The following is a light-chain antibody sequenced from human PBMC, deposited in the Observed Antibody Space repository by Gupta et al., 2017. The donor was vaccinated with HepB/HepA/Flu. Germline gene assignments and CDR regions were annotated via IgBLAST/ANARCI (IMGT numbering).Light chain of an antibody. CDR3: QQYNNWLFT. J-gene: IGKJ3*01. CDR2: CAS. V-gene: IGKV3-15*01. Sequence: EIVMTQSPAILSVSPGERATLSCRASQSVSSNLAWYQQKPGQAPRLLIYCASTRATGIPARFSGSGSGTEFTLTISSLQSEDFAVYYCQQYNNWLFTFGPGTKVDIK. CDR1: QSVSSN.